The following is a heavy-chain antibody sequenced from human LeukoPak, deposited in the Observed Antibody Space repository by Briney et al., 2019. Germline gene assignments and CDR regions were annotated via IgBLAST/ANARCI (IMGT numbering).Heavy chain of an antibody. V-gene: IGHV3-23*01. CDR1: GFTFSSYE. CDR3: AKRGAEVGTTVAPGDY. Sequence: GGSLRLSCAASGFTFSSYEMNWVRQAPGKGLEWVSAISGNGYAYYADSVKGWFTISRDNSKNTLYLQMNSLRAEDTAVYYCAKRGAEVGTTVAPGDYWGQGTLLTVSS. D-gene: IGHD1-26*01. J-gene: IGHJ4*02. CDR2: ISGNGYA.